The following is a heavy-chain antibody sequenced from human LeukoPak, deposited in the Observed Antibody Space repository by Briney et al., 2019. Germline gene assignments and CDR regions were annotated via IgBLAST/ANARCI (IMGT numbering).Heavy chain of an antibody. CDR3: ARQAPYSSSYTRTGFDP. J-gene: IGHJ5*02. CDR1: GYSFTSYW. D-gene: IGHD6-13*01. Sequence: GESLKISCKGSGYSFTSYWIGWVRQMPGKGLEWMGIIYPGDSDTRYSPSFQGQVTISADKSISTACLQWSSLKASDTAMYYCARQAPYSSSYTRTGFDPWGQGTLVTVSS. CDR2: IYPGDSDT. V-gene: IGHV5-51*01.